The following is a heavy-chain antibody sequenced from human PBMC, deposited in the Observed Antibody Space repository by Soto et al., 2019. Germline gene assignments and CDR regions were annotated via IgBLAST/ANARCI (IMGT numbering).Heavy chain of an antibody. CDR2: IYYSGST. V-gene: IGHV4-31*03. CDR3: ARKKGYSYGPHYFDY. Sequence: QVQLQESGPGLVKPSQTLSLTCTVSGGSISSGGYYCSWIRQHPGKGLEWIGNIYYSGSTFYNPSLKSRVTISVDTSKNQFSLKLSSVTAADTAVYYWARKKGYSYGPHYFDYWGQGTLVTVSS. D-gene: IGHD5-18*01. CDR1: GGSISSGGYY. J-gene: IGHJ4*02.